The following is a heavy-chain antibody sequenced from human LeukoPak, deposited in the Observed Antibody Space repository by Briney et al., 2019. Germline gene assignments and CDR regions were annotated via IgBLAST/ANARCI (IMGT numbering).Heavy chain of an antibody. Sequence: SETLSLTCAVYGGSFSGYYWSWIRQPPGKGLEWIGEINHSGSTNYNLSLKSRVTISVDTSKNQFSLKLSSVTAADTAVYYCARRNSITIFGVLIEGWFDPWGQGTLVTVSS. D-gene: IGHD3-3*01. V-gene: IGHV4-34*01. CDR1: GGSFSGYY. CDR2: INHSGST. CDR3: ARRNSITIFGVLIEGWFDP. J-gene: IGHJ5*02.